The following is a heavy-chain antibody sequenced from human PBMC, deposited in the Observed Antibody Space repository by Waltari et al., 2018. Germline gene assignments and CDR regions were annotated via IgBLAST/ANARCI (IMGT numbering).Heavy chain of an antibody. CDR3: AGGTASAWELGHS. V-gene: IGHV4-34*01. CDR2: IKQSGLT. Sequence: QVQLHQGGAGLLKPSETLSLTCVVYGGSFSDYYWSWIRQPPGNGLEWLGEIKQSGLTNYNPSVKSRATMSLDTSKNQFSLKLSSLTAADTAVYYCAGGTASAWELGHSWGQGTLVTVSS. D-gene: IGHD1-26*01. CDR1: GGSFSDYY. J-gene: IGHJ4*02.